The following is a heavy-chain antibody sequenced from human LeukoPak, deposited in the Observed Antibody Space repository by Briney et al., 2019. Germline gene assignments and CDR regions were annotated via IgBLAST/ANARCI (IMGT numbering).Heavy chain of an antibody. D-gene: IGHD4-23*01. V-gene: IGHV4-59*01. CDR2: IYYSGST. J-gene: IGHJ4*02. Sequence: SETLSLTCTVSGGSISSYYWSWIRQPPGKGLEWIGYIYYSGSTNYNPSLKSRVTISVDTSKNQSSLKLSSVTAADTAVYYCATQNSDYGGNFDYWGQGTLVTVSS. CDR3: ATQNSDYGGNFDY. CDR1: GGSISSYY.